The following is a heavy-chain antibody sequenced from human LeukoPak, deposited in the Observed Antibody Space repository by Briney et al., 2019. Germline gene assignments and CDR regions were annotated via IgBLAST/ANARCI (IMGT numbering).Heavy chain of an antibody. CDR2: ISYDGSNK. CDR1: GFSFSDFG. J-gene: IGHJ3*02. D-gene: IGHD3-3*01. CDR3: AKDTIFGVVIIRAPIISGAFDI. Sequence: PGGSLRLSCAASGFSFSDFGMHWVRQAPGKGLEWVAVISYDGSNKYYADSVKGRFTISRDNSKNTLYLQMNSLRAEDTAVYYCAKDTIFGVVIIRAPIISGAFDIWGQGTMVTVSS. V-gene: IGHV3-30*18.